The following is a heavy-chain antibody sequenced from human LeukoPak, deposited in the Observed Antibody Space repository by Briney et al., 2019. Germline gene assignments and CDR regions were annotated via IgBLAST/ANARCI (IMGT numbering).Heavy chain of an antibody. V-gene: IGHV3-30-3*01. Sequence: QPGRSLRLSCAASGFTFSSYAMHWVRQAPGKGLEWVAVISYDGSNKYYADSVKGRFTISRDNSKNTLYLQMNSLGAEDTAVYYCARPSPGWTQNYWGQGTLVTVSS. CDR2: ISYDGSNK. CDR3: ARPSPGWTQNY. CDR1: GFTFSSYA. J-gene: IGHJ4*02. D-gene: IGHD3/OR15-3a*01.